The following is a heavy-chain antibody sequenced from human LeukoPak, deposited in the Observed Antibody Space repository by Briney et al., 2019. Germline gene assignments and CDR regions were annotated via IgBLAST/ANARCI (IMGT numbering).Heavy chain of an antibody. CDR1: GGSISSYY. D-gene: IGHD3-22*01. Sequence: PSETLSLTCTVSGGSISSYYWSWIRQPAGKGLEWIGRIYTSGSTNYNPSLKSRVTMSVDTSKNQFSLKLSSMTAADTAVYYCARESSYYYDSSGPIQHWGQGTLVTVSS. CDR3: ARESSYYYDSSGPIQH. CDR2: IYTSGST. J-gene: IGHJ1*01. V-gene: IGHV4-4*07.